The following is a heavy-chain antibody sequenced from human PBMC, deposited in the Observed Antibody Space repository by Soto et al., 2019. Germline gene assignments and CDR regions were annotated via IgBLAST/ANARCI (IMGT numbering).Heavy chain of an antibody. Sequence: QVQLVQSGDEVKKPGASVKVSCKASGYIFVNYGIAWVRQAPGQGLEWMGWISPYTGNTHSATQVQGRLTMTPDTSTSTVYMDLGSLTSDDTAVYYCVMVDNYVTPTPQDVWGQGTTVTVSS. CDR1: GYIFVNYG. CDR2: ISPYTGNT. V-gene: IGHV1-18*01. D-gene: IGHD3-16*01. CDR3: VMVDNYVTPTPQDV. J-gene: IGHJ6*02.